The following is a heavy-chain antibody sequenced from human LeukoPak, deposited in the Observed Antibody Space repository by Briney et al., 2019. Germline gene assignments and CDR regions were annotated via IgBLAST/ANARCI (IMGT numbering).Heavy chain of an antibody. CDR3: ARVYGDHYGSGVIDY. CDR1: GGTFSNYA. Sequence: SVKVSCKASGGTFSNYAISWVRQAPGQGLEWMGGIIPIFDATNYAQKFQGRVTITADDSTSTAYLELSRLTSDDTAVYYCARVYGDHYGSGVIDYWGQGTLVTVSS. V-gene: IGHV1-69*13. D-gene: IGHD3-10*01. CDR2: IIPIFDAT. J-gene: IGHJ4*02.